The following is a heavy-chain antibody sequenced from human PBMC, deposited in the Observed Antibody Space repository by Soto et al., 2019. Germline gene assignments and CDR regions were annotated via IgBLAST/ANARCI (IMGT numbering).Heavy chain of an antibody. J-gene: IGHJ6*02. V-gene: IGHV4-34*01. CDR2: INHSGST. D-gene: IGHD3-10*01. Sequence: SETLSLTGAVYGGSFSGYYWSWIRQPPGKGLEGIGEINHSGSTNYNPSLKSRVTISVDTSKNHFSLKLSSVTAAETAVYYCARRLRVRGVIILYYYYGMDVWGQGTTVTVSS. CDR3: ARRLRVRGVIILYYYYGMDV. CDR1: GGSFSGYY.